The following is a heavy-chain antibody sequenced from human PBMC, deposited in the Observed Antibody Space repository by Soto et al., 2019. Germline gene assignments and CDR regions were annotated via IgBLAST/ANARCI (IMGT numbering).Heavy chain of an antibody. CDR2: ISGSGGST. J-gene: IGHJ4*02. CDR3: AKNLEAYGDPYYFDY. D-gene: IGHD4-17*01. CDR1: GFTFSNYA. Sequence: EVQLLESGGGLVQPGGSLRLSCAASGFTFSNYAMSWVRQAPGKGLEWVSTISGSGGSTYYADSVKGRFTISRDNSKNTLSLQMNSLTAEDTALYYCAKNLEAYGDPYYFDYWGQGALVTVSS. V-gene: IGHV3-23*01.